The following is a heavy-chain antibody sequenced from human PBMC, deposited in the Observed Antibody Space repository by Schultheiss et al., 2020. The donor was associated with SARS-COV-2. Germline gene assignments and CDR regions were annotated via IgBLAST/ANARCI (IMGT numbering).Heavy chain of an antibody. CDR1: GFTFSSYA. CDR2: ISGSGGST. CDR3: ASGLYQLDSSGYLYYYHQMDV. V-gene: IGHV3-23*01. Sequence: GESLKISCAASGFTFSSYAMSWVRQAPGKGLEWVSAISGSGGSTYYADSVKGRFTISRDNSKNTLYLQMNSLRAEDTAVYYCASGLYQLDSSGYLYYYHQMDVWGQGTMVTVSS. D-gene: IGHD3-22*01. J-gene: IGHJ6*02.